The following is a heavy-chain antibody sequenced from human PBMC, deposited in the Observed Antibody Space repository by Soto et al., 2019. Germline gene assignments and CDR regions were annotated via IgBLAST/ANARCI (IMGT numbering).Heavy chain of an antibody. D-gene: IGHD1-26*01. Sequence: GGSLRLSCSASGIIFSSYVMSWVRQAPGKGLEWVSGISGSGDNTYYADSVKGRFTISRDNSKSTLYLQMNSLRADDTAVYYCTKQGGAYYYSDYWGQGTLVTVSS. CDR2: ISGSGDNT. CDR1: GIIFSSYV. V-gene: IGHV3-23*01. J-gene: IGHJ4*02. CDR3: TKQGGAYYYSDY.